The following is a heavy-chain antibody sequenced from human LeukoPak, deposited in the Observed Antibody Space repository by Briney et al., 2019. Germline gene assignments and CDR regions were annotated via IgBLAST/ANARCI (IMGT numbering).Heavy chain of an antibody. J-gene: IGHJ3*02. V-gene: IGHV4-59*08. D-gene: IGHD4-17*01. CDR3: ARRGEDYGDYGGASDI. CDR2: IYYSGST. CDR1: GGSISSYY. Sequence: SETLSLTCTVSGGSISSYYWSWIRQPPGKGLEWIGYIYYSGSTNYNPSLKSRVTISVDTSKNQFSLKLSSVTAADTAVYYCARRGEDYGDYGGASDIWGQGTMVTVSS.